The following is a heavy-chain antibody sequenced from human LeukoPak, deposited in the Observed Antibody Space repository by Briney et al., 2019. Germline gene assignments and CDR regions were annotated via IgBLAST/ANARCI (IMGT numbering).Heavy chain of an antibody. CDR1: GYTFTGDY. CDR2: IIPNSGGT. CDR3: HYYYYGMDV. J-gene: IGHJ6*02. V-gene: IGHV1-2*02. Sequence: GASVKVSCKASGYTFTGDYMHWVRQAPGQGLEWMGWIIPNSGGTNYAQKFQGRVTMTRDTSISTASMELSRLRFDDTAVYYYHYYYYGMDVWGQGTTVTVSS.